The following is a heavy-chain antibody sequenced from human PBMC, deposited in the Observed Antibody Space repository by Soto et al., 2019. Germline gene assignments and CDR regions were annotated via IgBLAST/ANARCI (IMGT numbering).Heavy chain of an antibody. D-gene: IGHD3-10*01. V-gene: IGHV1-69*01. CDR2: IMPIFAKA. J-gene: IGHJ4*02. CDR1: GGTFSSYT. CDR3: ARERAAGNHDY. Sequence: QVRLVQSGAEVKKTGSSLKISCQTSGGTFSSYTINWVRQAPGQGLEWMGGIMPIFAKANYAQKFQGRVTITADESTNTAYMELNSLTFEDTAVYYCARERAAGNHDYWGQGTLVTVAS.